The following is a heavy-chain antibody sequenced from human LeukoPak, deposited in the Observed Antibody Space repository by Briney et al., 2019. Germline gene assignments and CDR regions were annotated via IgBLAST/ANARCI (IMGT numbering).Heavy chain of an antibody. CDR2: IYYSGST. D-gene: IGHD3-22*01. J-gene: IGHJ4*02. V-gene: IGHV4-59*01. Sequence: PSETLSLTCTVSGGSISSYYWSWIRQPPGQGLEWIGYIYYSGSTNYNPSLKSRITISVDTSNNQFSLKLSSVTAADTAVYYCARASTYYYDSSGYYFFDYWGQGTLVTVSS. CDR1: GGSISSYY. CDR3: ARASTYYYDSSGYYFFDY.